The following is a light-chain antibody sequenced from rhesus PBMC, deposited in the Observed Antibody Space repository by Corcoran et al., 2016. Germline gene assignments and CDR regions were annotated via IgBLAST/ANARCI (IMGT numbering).Light chain of an antibody. V-gene: IGKV1-21*01. J-gene: IGKJ3*01. CDR2: KAS. Sequence: DIQMTQSPSSLSASVGDTVTITCQASQDISSWLAWYQQKPVKVPKLLIYKASTLQTGVPARFSGSGSGTDFSRTISSLQPEDFATYYCLHYYNTPFTFGPGTKLDI. CDR3: LHYYNTPFT. CDR1: QDISSW.